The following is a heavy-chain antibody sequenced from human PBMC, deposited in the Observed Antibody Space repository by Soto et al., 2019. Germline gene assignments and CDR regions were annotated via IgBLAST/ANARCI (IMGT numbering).Heavy chain of an antibody. CDR1: GFTFSSFA. CDR2: ISGSGTGT. D-gene: IGHD4-17*01. J-gene: IGHJ4*02. CDR3: AKEDYGDVDC. Sequence: PGGSLRLSCAASGFTFSSFAMSWVRQAPGKGLQWVSSISGSGTGTYCAGSVRGRFTISRDNSKNTLYLQMNSLRADDTALYYCAKEDYGDVDCWGQGTLVTVSS. V-gene: IGHV3-23*01.